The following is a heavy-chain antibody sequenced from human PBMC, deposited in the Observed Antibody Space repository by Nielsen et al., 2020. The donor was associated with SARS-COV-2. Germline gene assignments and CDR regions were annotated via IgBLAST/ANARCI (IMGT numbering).Heavy chain of an antibody. CDR3: ARDGYSSPSRRNYYMDV. J-gene: IGHJ6*03. CDR1: GYTFTGYY. V-gene: IGHV1-2*04. D-gene: IGHD6-13*01. Sequence: ASVKVSCKASGYTFTGYYMHWVRQAPGQGLEWMGWINPNSGGTNYAQKFQGWVTMTRDTSISTAYTELSRLRSDDTAVYYCARDGYSSPSRRNYYMDVWGKGTTVTVSS. CDR2: INPNSGGT.